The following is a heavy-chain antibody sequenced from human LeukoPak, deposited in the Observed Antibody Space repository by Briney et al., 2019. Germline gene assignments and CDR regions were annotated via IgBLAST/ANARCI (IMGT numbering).Heavy chain of an antibody. J-gene: IGHJ6*02. D-gene: IGHD2-15*01. CDR3: TRNMSPYSKYYYYGMDV. CDR1: GFTFSSYA. CDR2: ISYDGSNK. Sequence: GGSLRLSCAASGFTFSSYAMHWVRQAPGKGLGGVAVISYDGSNKYYADSVKGRFTISRDNSKNTLYLQMNSLRAEDTAVYYCTRNMSPYSKYYYYGMDVWGQGTTVTVSS. V-gene: IGHV3-30-3*01.